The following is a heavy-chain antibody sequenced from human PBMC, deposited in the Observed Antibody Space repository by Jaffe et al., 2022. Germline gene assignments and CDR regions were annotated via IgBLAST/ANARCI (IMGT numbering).Heavy chain of an antibody. J-gene: IGHJ3*02. CDR2: INPSGGST. Sequence: QVQLVQSGAEVKKPGASVKVSCKASGYTFTSYYMHWVRQAPGQGLEWMGIINPSGGSTSYAQKFQGRVTMTRDTSTSTVYMELSSLRSEDTAVYYCATPGCSSTSCYTIADAFDIWGQGTMVTVSS. V-gene: IGHV1-46*03. D-gene: IGHD2-2*02. CDR3: ATPGCSSTSCYTIADAFDI. CDR1: GYTFTSYY.